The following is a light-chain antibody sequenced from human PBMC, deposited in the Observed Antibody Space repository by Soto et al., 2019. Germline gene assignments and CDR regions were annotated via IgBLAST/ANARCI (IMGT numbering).Light chain of an antibody. CDR2: DVG. V-gene: IGLV2-11*01. CDR3: CSYAGSKTLYV. Sequence: QSALTQPASVSGSPGQSITISCTGTSRDVGGYNSVSWYRQKPGKAPDLIIYDVGQRPSGVPDRFSGSKSGNSASLTISGLQTEDEAYYYCCSYAGSKTLYVFGSGTKVTVL. J-gene: IGLJ1*01. CDR1: SRDVGGYNS.